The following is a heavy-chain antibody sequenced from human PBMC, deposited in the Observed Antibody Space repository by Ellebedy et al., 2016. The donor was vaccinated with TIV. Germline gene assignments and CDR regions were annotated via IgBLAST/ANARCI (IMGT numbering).Heavy chain of an antibody. D-gene: IGHD5-18*01. Sequence: GESLKISCQGSGYFFSSYWVGWVRQMPGKGLEWMGNIYPGYSETRYSPSFRGQVTISADKSLTTAYLQWRSLKVSDTAMYYCGTMDSAMVTHYGMDVWGQGTTVTVSS. CDR2: IYPGYSET. V-gene: IGHV5-51*01. CDR1: GYFFSSYW. J-gene: IGHJ6*02. CDR3: GTMDSAMVTHYGMDV.